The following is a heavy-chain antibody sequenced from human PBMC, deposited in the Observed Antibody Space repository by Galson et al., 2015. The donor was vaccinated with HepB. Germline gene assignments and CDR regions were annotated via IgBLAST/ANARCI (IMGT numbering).Heavy chain of an antibody. CDR2: INPSGGST. CDR3: ARDNSAAISGTTSWWFDP. V-gene: IGHV1-46*03. D-gene: IGHD1-20*01. CDR1: GYTFTGHY. J-gene: IGHJ5*02. Sequence: SVKVSCKASGYTFTGHYMHWVRQAPGQGLEWMGSINPSGGSTWYAQKFQGRVTMTRDTSTSTDYMELTSLESEDTAVYYCARDNSAAISGTTSWWFDPWGQGTLVIVSS.